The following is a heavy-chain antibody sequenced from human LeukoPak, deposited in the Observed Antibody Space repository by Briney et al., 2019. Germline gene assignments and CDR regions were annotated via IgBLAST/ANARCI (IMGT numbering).Heavy chain of an antibody. CDR3: ARKSSHFDSSGYFDY. V-gene: IGHV3-23*01. D-gene: IGHD3-22*01. CDR1: GFTFSSYA. Sequence: GGSLRLSCAASGFTFSSYARSWVRQAPGKGLERGSDLGGNSGYTYYPDSVKVRFTVSRDTSKNTLSLQMNSLRAEDMAVYYCARKSSHFDSSGYFDYWGQGTLLTVSS. J-gene: IGHJ4*02. CDR2: LGGNSGYT.